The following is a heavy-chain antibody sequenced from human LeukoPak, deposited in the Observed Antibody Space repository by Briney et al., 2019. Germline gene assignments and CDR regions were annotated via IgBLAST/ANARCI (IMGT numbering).Heavy chain of an antibody. J-gene: IGHJ4*02. CDR3: ARDRGSSSCLNY. D-gene: IGHD6-13*01. Sequence: SVKVSCKASGGTFSSYAISWVRQAPGQGLEWMGGIIPIFGTANYAQKFQGRVTITADESTSTAYMELSSLRSEDTAVYYCARDRGSSSCLNYWGQGTLVTVSS. CDR1: GGTFSSYA. V-gene: IGHV1-69*13. CDR2: IIPIFGTA.